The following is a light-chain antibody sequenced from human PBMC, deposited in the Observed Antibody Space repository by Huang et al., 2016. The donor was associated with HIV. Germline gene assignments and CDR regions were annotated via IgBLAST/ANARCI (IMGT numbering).Light chain of an antibody. CDR1: QSLLHSNGYNY. V-gene: IGKV2-28*01. CDR3: MQSLHTPPT. Sequence: DIVMTQSPLSLPVTPGEPASVSCKSNQSLLHSNGYNYLNWYLQKPGQSPQLLIYWGTNRASGVPDRFAGSGSGTDFTLTISRLEAEDIGVYFCMQSLHTPPTFGQGSKVEV. J-gene: IGKJ1*01. CDR2: WGT.